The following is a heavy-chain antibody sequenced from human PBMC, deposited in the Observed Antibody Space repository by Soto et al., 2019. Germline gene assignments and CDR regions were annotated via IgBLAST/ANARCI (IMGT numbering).Heavy chain of an antibody. V-gene: IGHV1-69*13. Sequence: VKVSCKASGGTFSSYAISWVRQAPGQGLEWMGGIIPIFGTANYAQKFQGRVTITADESTSTAYMELSSLRSEDTAVYYCARLLYYYDSSAQPRAFDIWGQGTMVTVSS. D-gene: IGHD3-22*01. CDR1: GGTFSSYA. J-gene: IGHJ3*02. CDR2: IIPIFGTA. CDR3: ARLLYYYDSSAQPRAFDI.